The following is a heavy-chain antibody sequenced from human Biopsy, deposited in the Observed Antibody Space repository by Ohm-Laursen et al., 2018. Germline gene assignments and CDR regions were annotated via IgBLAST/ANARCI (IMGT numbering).Heavy chain of an antibody. CDR3: AADINVWNVNY. Sequence: ASVKVSCKVSGYTLTELSMHWVRQAPGKGLEWMGGFAPENGKTVYAQNFQARVSMTEDTSTDTAYMELRSLKSGDTAVYYCAADINVWNVNYWGQGTQVTVSS. CDR1: GYTLTELS. V-gene: IGHV1-24*01. CDR2: FAPENGKT. J-gene: IGHJ4*02. D-gene: IGHD1-1*01.